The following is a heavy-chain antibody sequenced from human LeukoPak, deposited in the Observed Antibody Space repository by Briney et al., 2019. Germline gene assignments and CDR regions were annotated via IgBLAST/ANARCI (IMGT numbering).Heavy chain of an antibody. V-gene: IGHV4-59*08. J-gene: IGHJ4*02. Sequence: PSETLSLTCTVSGGSISSYYWSWIRQPPGKGLEWIGYIYYSGSTNYNPSLKSRVTISVDTSKNQFSPKLSSVTAADTAVYYCARSTATARKYYFDYWGQGTLVTVSS. CDR3: ARSTATARKYYFDY. D-gene: IGHD4-17*01. CDR1: GGSISSYY. CDR2: IYYSGST.